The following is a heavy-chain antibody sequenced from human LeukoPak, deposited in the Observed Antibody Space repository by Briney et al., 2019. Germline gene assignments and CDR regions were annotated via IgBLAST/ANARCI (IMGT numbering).Heavy chain of an antibody. V-gene: IGHV3-53*01. Sequence: PGGSLRLSCAASGFSVDGNYMTWVRQAPGKGLEWVPAISDTGNTYHADSVKGRFTISRDSSKNTLFLQMNRLRPEDAAVYYCAKAPVTTCRGAFCYPFDYWGLGTLVTVSS. CDR2: ISDTGNT. J-gene: IGHJ4*02. CDR3: AKAPVTTCRGAFCYPFDY. CDR1: GFSVDGNY. D-gene: IGHD2-15*01.